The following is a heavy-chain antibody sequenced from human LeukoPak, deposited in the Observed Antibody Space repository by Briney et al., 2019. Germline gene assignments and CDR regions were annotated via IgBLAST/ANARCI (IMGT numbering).Heavy chain of an antibody. D-gene: IGHD2-21*02. CDR1: GGSFSGYY. CDR2: INHSGST. Sequence: SETLSLTCAVYGGSFSGYYWSWIRQPPGKGLEWIGEINHSGSTNYNPSLKSRVTISVDTSKNQFSLKLSSVTAADTAVHYCARVIVVVTALDAFDIWGQGTMVTVSS. V-gene: IGHV4-34*01. J-gene: IGHJ3*02. CDR3: ARVIVVVTALDAFDI.